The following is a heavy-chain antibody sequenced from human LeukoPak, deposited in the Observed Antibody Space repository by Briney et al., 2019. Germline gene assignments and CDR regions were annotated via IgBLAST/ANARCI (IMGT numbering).Heavy chain of an antibody. CDR3: ARLYYDILTGYYNVDAFDI. J-gene: IGHJ3*02. V-gene: IGHV4-59*08. Sequence: PSGTLSLTCTVSGGSISSYYWSWIRQPPGKGLEWIGYIYYSGSTNYNPSLKSRVTISVDTSKNQFSLKLSSVTAPDTAVYYCARLYYDILTGYYNVDAFDIWGQGPMVTVSS. CDR2: IYYSGST. CDR1: GGSISSYY. D-gene: IGHD3-9*01.